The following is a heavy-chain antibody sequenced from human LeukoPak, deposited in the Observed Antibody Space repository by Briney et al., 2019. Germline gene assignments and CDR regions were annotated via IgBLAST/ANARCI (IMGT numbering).Heavy chain of an antibody. Sequence: GGSLRLSCAASGFTFSSYGMHWVRQAPGKGLEWVAFIRYDGGNKYYADSVKGRFTISRDNSKNTLYLQMNSLRAEDTAVYYCAKASLHSSWYWDYWGQGTLVTVSS. V-gene: IGHV3-30*02. J-gene: IGHJ4*02. CDR1: GFTFSSYG. CDR2: IRYDGGNK. D-gene: IGHD6-13*01. CDR3: AKASLHSSWYWDY.